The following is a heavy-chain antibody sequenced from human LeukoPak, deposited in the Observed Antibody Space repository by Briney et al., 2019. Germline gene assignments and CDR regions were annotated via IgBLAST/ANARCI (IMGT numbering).Heavy chain of an antibody. CDR1: GFTFSSYG. Sequence: GGSLRLSCAASGFTFSSYGMHWVRQAPGKGLEWVVVISYDGSNKYYADSVKGRFTISRDNSKNTLYLQMNSLRAEDTAVYYCAKDKSKWGRERYYYFDYWGQGTLVTVSS. D-gene: IGHD7-27*01. CDR3: AKDKSKWGRERYYYFDY. CDR2: ISYDGSNK. J-gene: IGHJ4*02. V-gene: IGHV3-30*18.